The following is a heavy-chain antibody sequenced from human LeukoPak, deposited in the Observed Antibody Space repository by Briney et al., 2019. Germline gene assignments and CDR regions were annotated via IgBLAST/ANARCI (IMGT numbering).Heavy chain of an antibody. D-gene: IGHD6-19*01. Sequence: PGESLKISCKASGHNFPSYWFGWVRQMPGKGLEWMGIIYPGDSETRYSPSFQGHVTISVDKSTGTAYLQWSILKASDAAMYYCATRRVAGIAVVPDSWGQGTLVTVSS. CDR2: IYPGDSET. CDR1: GHNFPSYW. V-gene: IGHV5-51*01. J-gene: IGHJ4*02. CDR3: ATRRVAGIAVVPDS.